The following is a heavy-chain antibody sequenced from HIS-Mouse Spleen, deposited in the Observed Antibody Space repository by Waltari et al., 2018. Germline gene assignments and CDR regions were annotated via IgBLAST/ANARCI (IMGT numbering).Heavy chain of an antibody. CDR2: IYYIGVT. D-gene: IGHD6-13*01. V-gene: IGHV4-39*07. CDR3: AREIPYSSSWYDWYFVL. CDR1: GGSISSSSYY. Sequence: QLQLQESGPGLVKPSETLSLTCTVSGGSISSSSYYWGWIRQPPGKGLEWIGSIYYIGVTNSHPTLKGGVTISVDTAKNQFSLKLSAVAAADTAVYYCAREIPYSSSWYDWYFVLWGRGTLVTVSS. J-gene: IGHJ2*01.